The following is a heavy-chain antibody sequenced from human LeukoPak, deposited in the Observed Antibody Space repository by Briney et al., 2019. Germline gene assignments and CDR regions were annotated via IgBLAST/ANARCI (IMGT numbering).Heavy chain of an antibody. CDR2: ISGSGGST. Sequence: GASLRLSCGASGFTFSSYAMSWVRQAPGKGLEWVSAISGSGGSTYYADSVKGRFTISRDNAKNSLYLQMNGLRAEDTAVYYCARAGCTSTSCYLFDYWGQGTLVTVSS. J-gene: IGHJ4*02. CDR3: ARAGCTSTSCYLFDY. D-gene: IGHD2-2*01. CDR1: GFTFSSYA. V-gene: IGHV3-23*01.